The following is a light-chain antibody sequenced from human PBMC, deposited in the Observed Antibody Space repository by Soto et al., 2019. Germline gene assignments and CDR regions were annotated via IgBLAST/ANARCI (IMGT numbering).Light chain of an antibody. Sequence: QLVLTQPPSASGTPGQRVTISCSGRSSKIRSNYVYWYQQLPGTAPKLLIYRNNQRPSGVPDRFSGSKSGTSASLAISGLRSEDEADYYCAAWDDSLSGYVVFGGGTKLTVL. CDR3: AAWDDSLSGYVV. CDR1: SSKIRSNY. CDR2: RNN. J-gene: IGLJ2*01. V-gene: IGLV1-47*01.